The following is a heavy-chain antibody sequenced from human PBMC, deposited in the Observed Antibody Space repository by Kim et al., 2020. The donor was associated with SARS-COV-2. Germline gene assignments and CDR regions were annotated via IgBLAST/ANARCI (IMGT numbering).Heavy chain of an antibody. Sequence: GGSLRLSCAASGFTFSSYDMHWVRQATGKGLEWVSAIGTAGDTYYPGSVKGRFTISRENAKNSLYLQMNSLRAGDTAVYYCARAWAGGYSSGRDGNGPLNGYYGMDVWGQGTTVTVSS. J-gene: IGHJ6*02. V-gene: IGHV3-13*01. D-gene: IGHD6-19*01. CDR3: ARAWAGGYSSGRDGNGPLNGYYGMDV. CDR2: IGTAGDT. CDR1: GFTFSSYD.